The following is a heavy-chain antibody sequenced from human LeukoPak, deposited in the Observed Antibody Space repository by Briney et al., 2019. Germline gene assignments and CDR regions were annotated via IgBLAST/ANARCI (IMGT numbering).Heavy chain of an antibody. Sequence: SETLSLTCTVSGGSISSSSYYWGWIRQPPGKGLEWIGEINHSGSTNYNPSLKSRVTISVDTSKNQFSLKLSSVTAADTAVYYCARAARGKAAIANFDYWGQGTLVTVSS. J-gene: IGHJ4*02. CDR3: ARAARGKAAIANFDY. CDR1: GGSISSSSYY. D-gene: IGHD2-2*01. V-gene: IGHV4-39*07. CDR2: INHSGST.